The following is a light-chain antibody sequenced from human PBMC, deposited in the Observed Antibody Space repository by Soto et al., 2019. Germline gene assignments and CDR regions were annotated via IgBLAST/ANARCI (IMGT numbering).Light chain of an antibody. Sequence: DIQLTQSPSTLSASVGDRVTIACRASQSVSIWLAWYQQKPGKAPNLLIFDAYTLQGGVPSRFSGSRSGTDFNLTITSVQPDDFASYYCQQHNSYSPFTFGQGTKLE. CDR2: DAY. CDR3: QQHNSYSPFT. CDR1: QSVSIW. J-gene: IGKJ2*01. V-gene: IGKV1-5*01.